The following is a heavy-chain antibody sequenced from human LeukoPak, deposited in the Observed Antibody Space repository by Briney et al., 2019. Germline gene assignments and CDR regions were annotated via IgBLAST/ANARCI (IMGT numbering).Heavy chain of an antibody. CDR1: GGSLTSYY. V-gene: IGHV4-59*01. CDR2: MSYSGST. J-gene: IGHJ5*02. CDR3: ARNRGGAAAGFDP. D-gene: IGHD6-13*01. Sequence: SETLSLTCTVSGGSLTSYYWSWIRQPPGKGLEWIVDMSYSGSTNYNPSLKSRATISLDTPKNQFSLKLSSVTAADTAVYYCARNRGGAAAGFDPWGQGTLVTVSS.